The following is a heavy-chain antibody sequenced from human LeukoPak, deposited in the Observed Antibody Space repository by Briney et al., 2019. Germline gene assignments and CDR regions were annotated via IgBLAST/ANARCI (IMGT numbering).Heavy chain of an antibody. D-gene: IGHD6-13*01. CDR3: ARAQAAAGPDY. V-gene: IGHV4-61*02. CDR2: IYTTGNT. CDR1: GGSIINGNYY. J-gene: IGHJ4*02. Sequence: SETLSLTCTVSGGSIINGNYYWSWIRQPAGKGLEWIGRIYTTGNTNYNPSLKSRVTISVDTSKNQFSLKLSSVTAADTAVYYCARAQAAAGPDYWGQGTLVTVSS.